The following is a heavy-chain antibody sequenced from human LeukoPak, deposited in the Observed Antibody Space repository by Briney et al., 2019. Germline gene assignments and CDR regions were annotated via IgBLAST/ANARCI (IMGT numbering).Heavy chain of an antibody. V-gene: IGHV1-69*05. Sequence: SVKVSCKASGGTFSSYAISWVRQAPGQGLEWMGGIIPIFGTANYAQKLQGRVTITTDESTSTAYMELSSLRSEDTAVYYCARGFPYYDILTGYYSYHFDYWGQGTLVTVSS. D-gene: IGHD3-9*01. CDR1: GGTFSSYA. CDR2: IIPIFGTA. J-gene: IGHJ4*02. CDR3: ARGFPYYDILTGYYSYHFDY.